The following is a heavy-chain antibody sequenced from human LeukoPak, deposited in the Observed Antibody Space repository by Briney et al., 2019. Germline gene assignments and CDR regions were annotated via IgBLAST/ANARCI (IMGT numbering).Heavy chain of an antibody. J-gene: IGHJ3*02. CDR1: GGSVNSGTYY. Sequence: SETLSLTCTVSGGSVNSGTYYWSWIRQSPSRGLEWLGRTYYRSKWYNDYAVSVKSRITINPDTSKNQFSLQLNSVTPEDTAVYYCARVPYYDFQADAFDIWGQGTMVTVSS. CDR2: TYYRSKWYN. CDR3: ARVPYYDFQADAFDI. D-gene: IGHD3-3*01. V-gene: IGHV6-1*01.